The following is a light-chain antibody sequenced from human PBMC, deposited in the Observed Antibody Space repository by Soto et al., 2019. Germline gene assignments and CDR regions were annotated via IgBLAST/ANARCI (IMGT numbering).Light chain of an antibody. V-gene: IGLV1-40*01. Sequence: QSVLTQPPSVSGAPGQRVTISCTGSSSNIGAGYGVHWYIQLPGTAPKLLVYGDSNRPSGVPDRFSGSKSDTSASLAITGLQAEDEADYYCSSYTSDSTWVFGGGTKLTVL. J-gene: IGLJ3*02. CDR1: SSNIGAGYG. CDR2: GDS. CDR3: SSYTSDSTWV.